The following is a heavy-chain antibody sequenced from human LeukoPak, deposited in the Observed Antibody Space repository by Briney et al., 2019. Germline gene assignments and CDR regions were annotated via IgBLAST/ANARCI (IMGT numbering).Heavy chain of an antibody. V-gene: IGHV3-48*04. Sequence: PGGSLRLSCAASGFMFTDHALSWVRQAPGKGLEWVSYISSSSSTIYYADSVKGRFTISRDNAKNSLYLQMNSLRAEDTAVYYCAREDTGGLDYWGQGILVTVSP. CDR3: AREDTGGLDY. D-gene: IGHD2-8*02. J-gene: IGHJ4*02. CDR1: GFMFTDHA. CDR2: ISSSSSTI.